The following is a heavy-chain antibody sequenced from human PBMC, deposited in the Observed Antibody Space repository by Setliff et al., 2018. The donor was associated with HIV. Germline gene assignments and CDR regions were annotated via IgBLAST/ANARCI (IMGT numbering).Heavy chain of an antibody. Sequence: ASVKVSCKASGYTFTSYGISWVRQAPGQGLEWMGWISAYNGNTNYAQKLQGRVTMTTDTSTSTAYMELRSLRSDDTAVYYCARAYCSSTSCYLYAFAIWGQATMVTVSS. CDR2: ISAYNGNT. J-gene: IGHJ3*02. CDR3: ARAYCSSTSCYLYAFAI. CDR1: GYTFTSYG. V-gene: IGHV1-18*01. D-gene: IGHD2-2*01.